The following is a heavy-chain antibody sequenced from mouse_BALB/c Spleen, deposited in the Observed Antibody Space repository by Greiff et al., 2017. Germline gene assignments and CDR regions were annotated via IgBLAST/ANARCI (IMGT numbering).Heavy chain of an antibody. D-gene: IGHD1-2*01. J-gene: IGHJ2*01. CDR2: INPSSGYT. CDR1: GYTFTSYT. CDR3: AGGDGPDY. Sequence: QVQLQQSAAELARPGASVKMSCKASGYTFTSYTMHWVKQRPGQGLEWIGYINPSSGYTEYNQKFKDKTTLTADKSSSTAYMQLSSLTSEDSAVYYCAGGDGPDYWGQGTTLTVSS. V-gene: IGHV1-4*02.